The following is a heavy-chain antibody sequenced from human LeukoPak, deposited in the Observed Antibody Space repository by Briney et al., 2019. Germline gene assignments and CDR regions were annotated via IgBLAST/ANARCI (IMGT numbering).Heavy chain of an antibody. Sequence: PGGSLRLSCAASGFTFSSYSMNWVRQAPGKGLEWVSSISSSSSYIYYADSVKGRFTISRDNAKNSLYLQMNSLRAEDTAVYYCAKSGGRTVPSYFDYWGQGTLVTVSS. D-gene: IGHD4-4*01. CDR2: ISSSSSYI. J-gene: IGHJ4*02. CDR3: AKSGGRTVPSYFDY. V-gene: IGHV3-21*04. CDR1: GFTFSSYS.